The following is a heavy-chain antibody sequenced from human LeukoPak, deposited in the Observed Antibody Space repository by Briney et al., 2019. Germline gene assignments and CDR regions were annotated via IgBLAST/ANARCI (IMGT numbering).Heavy chain of an antibody. D-gene: IGHD4-17*01. J-gene: IGHJ4*02. CDR3: ARTYGDYAPFDY. Sequence: PSETLSLTCTVSGVSISSSSYYWGWIRQPPGKGLEWIGSIYYSGSTYYNPSLKSRVTISVDTSKNQFSLKLSSVTAADTAVYYCARTYGDYAPFDYWGQGTLVTVSS. CDR1: GVSISSSSYY. V-gene: IGHV4-39*01. CDR2: IYYSGST.